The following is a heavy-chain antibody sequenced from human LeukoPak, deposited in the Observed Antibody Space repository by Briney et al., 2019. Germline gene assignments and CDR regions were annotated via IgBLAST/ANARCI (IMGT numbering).Heavy chain of an antibody. Sequence: SVKVSCKVSGYTLTELSMHWVRQAPGQGLEWMGGIIPIFGTANYAQKFQGRVTITADESTSTAYMELSSLRSEDTAVYYCARDGGKYCSSTSCYGPDYWGQGTLVTVSS. CDR3: ARDGGKYCSSTSCYGPDY. V-gene: IGHV1-69*13. J-gene: IGHJ4*02. CDR1: GYTLTELS. CDR2: IIPIFGTA. D-gene: IGHD2-2*01.